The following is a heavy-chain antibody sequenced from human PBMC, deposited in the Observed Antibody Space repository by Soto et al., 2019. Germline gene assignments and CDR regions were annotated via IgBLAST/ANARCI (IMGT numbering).Heavy chain of an antibody. CDR2: IIPIFGTA. CDR1: GGTFSSYA. J-gene: IGHJ6*02. D-gene: IGHD3-10*01. CDR3: ARARITIVRGVIITAAMDV. V-gene: IGHV1-69*13. Sequence: GASVKVSCKASGGTFSSYAISWVRQAPGQGLEWMGGIIPIFGTANYAQKFQGRVTITADESTSTAYMELSSLRSEDTAVYYCARARITIVRGVIITAAMDVWGQGTTVTAP.